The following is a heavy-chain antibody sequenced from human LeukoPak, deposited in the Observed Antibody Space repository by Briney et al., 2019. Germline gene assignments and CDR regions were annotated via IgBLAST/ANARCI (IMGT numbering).Heavy chain of an antibody. Sequence: GGSLRLSCAASGFSFSSYAMHWVRQAPGKGLEWVSTTSAGGSSTYYADSVKGRFTISRDNSKNTFYLQMNSLRAEDTAAYYCAKGGYCSSSSCYYGWFEPWGQGTLVTVSS. CDR2: TSAGGSST. CDR3: AKGGYCSSSSCYYGWFEP. J-gene: IGHJ5*02. D-gene: IGHD2-2*01. CDR1: GFSFSSYA. V-gene: IGHV3-23*01.